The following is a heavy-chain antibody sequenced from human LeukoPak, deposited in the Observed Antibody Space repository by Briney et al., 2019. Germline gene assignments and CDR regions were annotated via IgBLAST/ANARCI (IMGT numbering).Heavy chain of an antibody. V-gene: IGHV4-39*01. CDR3: ARHISESEYQLPNWFNP. CDR2: IYYSGST. J-gene: IGHJ5*02. Sequence: SETLSLTCTVSGGSISSSSYYWGWIRQPPGKGLEWIGSIYYSGSTYYNPSLKSRVTISVDTSKNQFSLKLSSVTAADTAVYYCARHISESEYQLPNWFNPWGQGTLVTVSS. D-gene: IGHD2-2*01. CDR1: GGSISSSSYY.